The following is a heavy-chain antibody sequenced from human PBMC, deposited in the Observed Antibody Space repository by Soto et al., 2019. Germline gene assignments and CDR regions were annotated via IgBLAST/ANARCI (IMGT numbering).Heavy chain of an antibody. CDR1: GFTFSSYG. Sequence: QVQLVESGGGVVQPGRSLRLSCAASGFTFSSYGMHWVRQAPGKGLEWVAVIWYDGSNKYYADSVKGRFTISRDNSKNTLYLQMNSLRAEDTAVYYCARDGGDYDDNYYMDVWGKGTTVTVSS. J-gene: IGHJ6*03. CDR2: IWYDGSNK. V-gene: IGHV3-33*01. D-gene: IGHD4-17*01. CDR3: ARDGGDYDDNYYMDV.